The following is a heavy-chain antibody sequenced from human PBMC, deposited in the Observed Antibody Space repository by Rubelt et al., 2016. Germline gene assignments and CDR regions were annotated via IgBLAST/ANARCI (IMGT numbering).Heavy chain of an antibody. CDR3: ARGVEYYYGSGTNWFDP. J-gene: IGHJ5*02. Sequence: QVQLVQSGAEVKKPGASVKVSCKASGYTFTSYGISWVRQAPGQGLEWMGWISAYNGNTNYAQKLQGRVTKTTDTSTSTAYKELRSLRSDDTAVYYCARGVEYYYGSGTNWFDPWGQGTLVTVSS. D-gene: IGHD3-10*01. V-gene: IGHV1-18*01. CDR2: ISAYNGNT. CDR1: GYTFTSYG.